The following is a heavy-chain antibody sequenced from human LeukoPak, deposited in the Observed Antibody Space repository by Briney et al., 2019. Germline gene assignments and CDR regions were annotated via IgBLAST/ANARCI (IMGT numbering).Heavy chain of an antibody. CDR3: ARDRIAAAGTGYYYGMDV. CDR2: ISSSSSTI. Sequence: GGSLRLSCSASGFIFSDYAMRWVRQAPGKGLEWVSYISSSSSTIYYADSVKGRFTISRDNAKNSLYLQMNSLRDEDTAVYYCARDRIAAAGTGYYYGMDVWGQGTTVTVSS. CDR1: GFIFSDYA. D-gene: IGHD6-13*01. J-gene: IGHJ6*02. V-gene: IGHV3-48*02.